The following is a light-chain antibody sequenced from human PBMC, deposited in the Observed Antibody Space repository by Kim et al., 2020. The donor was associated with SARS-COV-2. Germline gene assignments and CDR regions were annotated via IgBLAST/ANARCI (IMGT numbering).Light chain of an antibody. Sequence: GQSITISCTGTSSDVGYYDYVSWYQHHPGKAPKLLIFDVRKRPPGVSSRFSGSKSGNTASLTFSGLQADDEADYYCASYSTSSIYVFGSGTKVTVL. CDR3: ASYSTSSIYV. V-gene: IGLV2-14*03. CDR2: DVR. CDR1: SSDVGYYDY. J-gene: IGLJ1*01.